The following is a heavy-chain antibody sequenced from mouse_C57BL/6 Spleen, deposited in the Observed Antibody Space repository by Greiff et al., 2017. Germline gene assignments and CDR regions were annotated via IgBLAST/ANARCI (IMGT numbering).Heavy chain of an antibody. Sequence: VQLQQSGTVLARPGASVKMSCKTSGYTFTSYWMHWVKQRPGQGLEWIGAIYPGNSDTSYNQKFKGKAKLIAVTSASTAYIELSSLTNEDSAVYYCTVDPWFAYWGQGTLVTVSA. CDR3: TVDPWFAY. V-gene: IGHV1-5*01. CDR1: GYTFTSYW. J-gene: IGHJ3*01. CDR2: IYPGNSDT.